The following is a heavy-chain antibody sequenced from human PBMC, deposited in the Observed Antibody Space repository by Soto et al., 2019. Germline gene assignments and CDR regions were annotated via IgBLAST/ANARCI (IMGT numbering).Heavy chain of an antibody. J-gene: IGHJ6*02. CDR3: ASWGYEFWSGYYRENYYYNMDV. CDR1: GFTFSSYA. V-gene: IGHV3-30-3*01. CDR2: ISYDGSNK. Sequence: QVQLVESGGGVVQPGRSLRLSCAASGFTFSSYAMHWVRQAPGKGLEWVAVISYDGSNKYYADSVRGRFTISRDNSKNTLYLQMNSLRAEDTAVYYCASWGYEFWSGYYRENYYYNMDVWGQGTTVTVSS. D-gene: IGHD3-3*01.